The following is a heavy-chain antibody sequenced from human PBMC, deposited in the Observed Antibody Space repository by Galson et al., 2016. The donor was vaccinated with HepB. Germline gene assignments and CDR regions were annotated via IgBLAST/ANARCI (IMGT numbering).Heavy chain of an antibody. CDR3: ARDRNFWIGYAGDAFHL. D-gene: IGHD3-3*01. Sequence: SLRLSCAASGFTLGDYAIHWVRQTPGRGLEWVSVISFDSSNRYYADSVKARFSISRDNSQNTLYLQMNSLRPEDTAVYYCARDRNFWIGYAGDAFHLWGQGTVVTVSS. CDR2: ISFDSSNR. V-gene: IGHV3-30-3*01. J-gene: IGHJ3*01. CDR1: GFTLGDYA.